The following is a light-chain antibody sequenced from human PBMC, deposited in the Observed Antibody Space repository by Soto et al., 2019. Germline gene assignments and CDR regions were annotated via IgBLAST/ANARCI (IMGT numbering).Light chain of an antibody. J-gene: IGLJ3*02. V-gene: IGLV2-14*01. CDR2: DVS. CDR1: SSDVGGYDY. CDR3: RSYTSSSTLVV. Sequence: QSVLTQPASVSGSPGQSIAISCTGTSSDVGGYDYVSWYQQHPGKAPKLMIYDVSHRPSGISNRFSGSKSGNTASLTISGLQADDEADYYCRSYTSSSTLVVFGGGTKLTVL.